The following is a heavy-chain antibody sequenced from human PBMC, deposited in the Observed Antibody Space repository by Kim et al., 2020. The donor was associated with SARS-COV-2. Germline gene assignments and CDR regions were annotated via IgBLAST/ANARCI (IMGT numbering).Heavy chain of an antibody. D-gene: IGHD3-16*02. CDR3: SRELITFGGVSVYFDY. V-gene: IGHV4-4*02. Sequence: SETLSLTCAVSGGSISSSNWCRWVRQPPGEGLEWMGEIFDSRGTNYNPSLKRRVTISLDNSTNQFSLMLSSVTAAETAVYYCSRELITFGGVSVYFDYWGQGTLVTVSS. CDR2: IFDSRGT. J-gene: IGHJ4*02. CDR1: GGSISSSNW.